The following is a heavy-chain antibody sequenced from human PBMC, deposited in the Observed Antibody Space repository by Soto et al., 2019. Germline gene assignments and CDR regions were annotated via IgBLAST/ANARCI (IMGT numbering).Heavy chain of an antibody. Sequence: GGSLRLSCAASGFTFSNYGMHWVRQAPGKGLEWVAIIWHDGNNKYYADSVKGRFSISRDNTKNLLYLQMNSLRAEDTAVYYCARSGDNYNRLDYWGQGTPVTVSS. CDR2: IWHDGNNK. CDR3: ARSGDNYNRLDY. CDR1: GFTFSNYG. J-gene: IGHJ4*02. D-gene: IGHD1-1*01. V-gene: IGHV3-33*01.